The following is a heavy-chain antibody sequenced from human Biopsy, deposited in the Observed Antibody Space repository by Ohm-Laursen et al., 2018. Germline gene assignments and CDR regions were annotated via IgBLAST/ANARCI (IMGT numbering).Heavy chain of an antibody. CDR1: GGSTNDYF. D-gene: IGHD6-19*01. Sequence: TLSLTCSVSGGSTNDYFWSWIRQPAGETLEWIGRIYSSGGSSYNPSLKSRISMSMDTSNNQFSLTLTSVTAADTAAYYCARTPGKAVAGRFLDLWGRGTLVTVSS. V-gene: IGHV4-4*07. J-gene: IGHJ2*01. CDR2: IYSSGGS. CDR3: ARTPGKAVAGRFLDL.